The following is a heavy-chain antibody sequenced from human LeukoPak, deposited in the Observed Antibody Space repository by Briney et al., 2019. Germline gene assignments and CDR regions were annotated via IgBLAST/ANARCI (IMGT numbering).Heavy chain of an antibody. D-gene: IGHD3-22*01. V-gene: IGHV1-46*01. J-gene: IGHJ6*02. CDR3: ARDSTYYYDSSGYGQHDYYYYYGMDV. CDR1: GYTFTIYY. CDR2: INPSGGST. Sequence: ASVTVSFKASGYTFTIYYMHWVRQAPGQGLEWMGIINPSGGSTSYAQKFQGRVTMTRDTSTSTVYMELSSLRSEDTAVYYCARDSTYYYDSSGYGQHDYYYYYGMDVWGQGTTVTVSS.